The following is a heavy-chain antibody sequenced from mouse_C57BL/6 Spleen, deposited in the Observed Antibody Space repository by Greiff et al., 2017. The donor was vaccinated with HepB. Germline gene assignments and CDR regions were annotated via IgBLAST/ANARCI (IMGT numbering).Heavy chain of an antibody. CDR3: TRDPLYSNYVGWYFDV. CDR2: ISSGGDYI. Sequence: EVKVVESGEGLVKPGGSLKLSCAASGFTFSSYAMSWVRQTPEKRLEWVAYISSGGDYIYYADTVKGRFTISRDNARNTLYLQMSSLKSEDTAMYYCTRDPLYSNYVGWYFDVWGTGTTVTVSS. J-gene: IGHJ1*03. D-gene: IGHD2-5*01. V-gene: IGHV5-9-1*02. CDR1: GFTFSSYA.